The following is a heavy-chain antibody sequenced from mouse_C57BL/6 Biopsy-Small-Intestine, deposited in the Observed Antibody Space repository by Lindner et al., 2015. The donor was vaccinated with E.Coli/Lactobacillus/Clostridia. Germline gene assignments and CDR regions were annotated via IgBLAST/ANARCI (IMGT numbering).Heavy chain of an antibody. CDR3: TTRYYGNYETDY. V-gene: IGHV14-1*01. CDR2: IDPEDVET. D-gene: IGHD2-1*01. J-gene: IGHJ4*01. CDR1: GFNIKDFY. Sequence: VQLQESGAELVKPGASVKLSCTASGFNIKDFYMHWVKQRTEQGLEWIGRIDPEDVETIYAPKFQGKATMTADTSSNTAYLQLSSLTSEDTAVYYCTTRYYGNYETDYWGQGTSVTVSS.